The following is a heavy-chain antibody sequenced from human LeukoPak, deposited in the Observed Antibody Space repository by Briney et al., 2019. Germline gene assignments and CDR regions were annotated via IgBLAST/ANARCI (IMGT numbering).Heavy chain of an antibody. D-gene: IGHD1-26*01. V-gene: IGHV3-30*02. J-gene: IGHJ4*02. CDR1: GFSFSSYG. CDR3: AKDRQIVGAMLYVDY. Sequence: GGSVRLSCAASGFSFSSYGMHWVRQAPGKGLEWVAFIRSDGTNKYYADSVKGRFTFSRDNSKNTLSLQMNSLRAEDTAVYYCAKDRQIVGAMLYVDYWGQGTLVTVSS. CDR2: IRSDGTNK.